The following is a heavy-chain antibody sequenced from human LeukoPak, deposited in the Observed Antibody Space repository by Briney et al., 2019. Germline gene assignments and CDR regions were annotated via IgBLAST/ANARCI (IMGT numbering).Heavy chain of an antibody. V-gene: IGHV4-61*02. CDR2: IYTSGST. Sequence: SQTLSLTCTVSGGSISSGSYYWSWIRQPAGKGLEWIGRIYTSGSTNYNPSLKSRVTISVDTSKNQFSLKLSSVTAADTAVYYCARRYYYGSGSFFFDYWGQGTLVTVSS. CDR3: ARRYYYGSGSFFFDY. CDR1: GGSISSGSYY. J-gene: IGHJ4*02. D-gene: IGHD3-10*01.